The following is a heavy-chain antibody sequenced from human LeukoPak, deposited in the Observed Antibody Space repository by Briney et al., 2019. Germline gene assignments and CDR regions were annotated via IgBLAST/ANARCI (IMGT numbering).Heavy chain of an antibody. Sequence: KSSETLSLTCAVYGGSFSGYYWSWIRQPPGKGLEWIGEINHSGSTNYNPSLKSRVTISVDTSKNQFSLKLSSVTAADTAVYYCARRPPGSGPLGKNWFDPWGQGTLVTVSS. CDR3: ARRPPGSGPLGKNWFDP. D-gene: IGHD5-12*01. CDR1: GGSFSGYY. CDR2: INHSGST. V-gene: IGHV4-34*01. J-gene: IGHJ5*02.